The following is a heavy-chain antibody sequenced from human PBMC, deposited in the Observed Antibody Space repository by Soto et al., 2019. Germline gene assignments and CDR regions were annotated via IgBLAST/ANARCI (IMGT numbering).Heavy chain of an antibody. J-gene: IGHJ4*02. CDR3: ARVVRQIAASGRNYFDY. CDR2: ISGSGGST. D-gene: IGHD6-13*01. Sequence: ALRLSCAASGFTFSSYAMSWVRQAPGKGLEWVSAISGSGGSTYYADSVKGRFTISRDNAKNSLYLQMNSLRAEDTAVYYCARVVRQIAASGRNYFDYWGQGTLVTVSS. V-gene: IGHV3-23*01. CDR1: GFTFSSYA.